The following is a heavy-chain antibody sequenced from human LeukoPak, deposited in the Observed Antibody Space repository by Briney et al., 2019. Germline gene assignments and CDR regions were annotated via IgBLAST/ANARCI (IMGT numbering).Heavy chain of an antibody. CDR1: GFTFSSYE. CDR3: ARATYYYDSSGYS. CDR2: ISSSGSTI. D-gene: IGHD3-22*01. Sequence: GGSLRLSCAASGFTFSSYEMNWVRQAPGKGLEWVSYISSSGSTIYYADSVKGRFTISRDNAKNSLYLQMNSLRAEDTAVYYCARATYYYDSSGYSWGQGTLVTVSS. V-gene: IGHV3-48*03. J-gene: IGHJ4*02.